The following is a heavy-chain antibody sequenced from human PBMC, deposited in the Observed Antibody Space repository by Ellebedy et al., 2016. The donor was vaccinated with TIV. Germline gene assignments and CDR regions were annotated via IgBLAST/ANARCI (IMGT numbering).Heavy chain of an antibody. Sequence: AASVKVSCKAPGYTFTSYGISWVRQAPGQGLEWMGWISAYNGNTNYAQKLQGRVTMTTDTSTSTVYMELSSLRSEDTAVYYCARAGRRPTLNYYFDYWGQGTLVTVSS. CDR1: GYTFTSYG. CDR3: ARAGRRPTLNYYFDY. J-gene: IGHJ4*02. V-gene: IGHV1-18*01. D-gene: IGHD2-15*01. CDR2: ISAYNGNT.